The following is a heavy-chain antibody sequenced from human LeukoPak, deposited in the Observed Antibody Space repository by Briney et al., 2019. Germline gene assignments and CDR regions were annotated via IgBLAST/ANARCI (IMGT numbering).Heavy chain of an antibody. Sequence: PGGSLRLSCAASGFTFSSYAMSWVRQAPGKGLEWVSAISGSGGSTYYADSAKGRFTISRDNAENTLFLQMNSLGAEDSAVYYCARGNFYSGSGSSPLDYWGQGTLVTVSS. J-gene: IGHJ4*02. CDR2: ISGSGGST. CDR1: GFTFSSYA. V-gene: IGHV3-23*01. CDR3: ARGNFYSGSGSSPLDY. D-gene: IGHD3-10*01.